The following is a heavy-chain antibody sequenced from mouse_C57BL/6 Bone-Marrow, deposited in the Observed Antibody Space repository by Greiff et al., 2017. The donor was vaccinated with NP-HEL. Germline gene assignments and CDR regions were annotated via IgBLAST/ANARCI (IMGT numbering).Heavy chain of an antibody. J-gene: IGHJ1*03. D-gene: IGHD1-1*01. CDR1: GFTFSSYT. CDR2: ISGGGGNT. V-gene: IGHV5-9*01. CDR3: ARQTSPYYYGSSRDWYFDV. Sequence: EVMLVESGGGLVKPGGSLKLSCAASGFTFSSYTMSWVRQTPEKRLEWVATISGGGGNTYYLDSVKGRFTISRDNAKNTLYLQMSSLRSEDTALYYCARQTSPYYYGSSRDWYFDVWGTGTTVTVSS.